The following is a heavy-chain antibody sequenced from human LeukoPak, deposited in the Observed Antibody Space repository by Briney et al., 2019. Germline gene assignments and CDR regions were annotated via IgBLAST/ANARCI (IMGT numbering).Heavy chain of an antibody. CDR2: IKSRTDGGTT. CDR3: TTDDAHSSHDY. CDR1: GFTFSNAW. J-gene: IGHJ4*02. V-gene: IGHV3-15*01. D-gene: IGHD2-2*01. Sequence: GGSLRLSCAASGFTFSNAWMSWVRQAPGKGLEWVGRIKSRTDGGTTDYAAPVKGRFTISRDDSKNTLYLQMNSLKTEDTAVYYCTTDDAHSSHDYWGQGTLVTVSS.